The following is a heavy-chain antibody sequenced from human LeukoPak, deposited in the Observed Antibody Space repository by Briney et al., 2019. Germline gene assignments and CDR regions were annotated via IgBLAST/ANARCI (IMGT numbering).Heavy chain of an antibody. CDR1: GGSISSGGYY. J-gene: IGHJ6*02. CDR3: ARDLRFLEWLLPHHYYGMDV. CDR2: IYYSGST. V-gene: IGHV4-31*03. Sequence: SETLSLTCTVSGGSISSGGYYWSWIRQHPGKGLEWIGYIYYSGSTYYNPSLKSRVTISVDTSKNRFSLKLSSVTAADTAVYYCARDLRFLEWLLPHHYYGMDVWGQGTTVTVSS. D-gene: IGHD3-3*01.